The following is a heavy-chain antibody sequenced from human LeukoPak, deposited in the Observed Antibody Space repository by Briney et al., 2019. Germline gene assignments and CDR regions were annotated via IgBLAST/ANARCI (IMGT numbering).Heavy chain of an antibody. D-gene: IGHD2-15*01. CDR2: IYARRCT. Sequence: SETLSLTCTVSSRSMSGNSYYWGWIRQPAGKGLEWFGLIYARRCTAYTPTLRSRVTISVDTSKNQFSLSLRSVTAADTAVYYCAREGEGRCSLDYWGQGTLVTVSS. CDR1: SRSMSGNSYY. J-gene: IGHJ4*02. CDR3: AREGEGRCSLDY. V-gene: IGHV4-61*02.